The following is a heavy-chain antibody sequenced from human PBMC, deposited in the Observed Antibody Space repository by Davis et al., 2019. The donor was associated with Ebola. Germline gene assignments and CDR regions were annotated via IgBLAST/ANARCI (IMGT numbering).Heavy chain of an antibody. J-gene: IGHJ3*02. D-gene: IGHD1-26*01. CDR2: LGTSADT. CDR3: AKDTSNIWFDI. CDR1: GFVFMNYV. Sequence: GGSLRLSCAASGFVFMNYVMSWVRQAPGKGLEWVSTLGTSADTYYADSVKGRFTISRDKSKNTLYLQMNGLRVEDTAIYYCAKDTSNIWFDIWGQGTNVTVSS. V-gene: IGHV3-23*01.